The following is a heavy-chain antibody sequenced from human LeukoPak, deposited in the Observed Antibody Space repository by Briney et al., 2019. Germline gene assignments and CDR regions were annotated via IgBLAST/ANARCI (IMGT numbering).Heavy chain of an antibody. V-gene: IGHV4-59*06. CDR1: GGSISSYY. Sequence: SETLSLTCTVSGGSISSYYWSWIRQHPGKGLEWIGYIYYSGSTYYNPSLKSRVTISVDTSKNQFSLKLSSVTAADTAVYYCARDPRFGPYGIDYWGQGTLVTVSS. D-gene: IGHD3-10*01. J-gene: IGHJ4*02. CDR3: ARDPRFGPYGIDY. CDR2: IYYSGST.